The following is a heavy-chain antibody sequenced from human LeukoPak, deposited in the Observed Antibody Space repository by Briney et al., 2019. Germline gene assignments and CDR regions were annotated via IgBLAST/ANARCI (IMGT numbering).Heavy chain of an antibody. Sequence: QSGGSLRLSCAASGFTVSTNYMTWVRQAPGKGLEWVSVIDSGGSTYYADSVKGRFIISRDNSKNTLYLQMISLRVEDTGVYYCARNGGNWPDYWGQGTLVTASS. V-gene: IGHV3-66*01. CDR1: GFTVSTNY. D-gene: IGHD4-23*01. J-gene: IGHJ4*02. CDR2: IDSGGST. CDR3: ARNGGNWPDY.